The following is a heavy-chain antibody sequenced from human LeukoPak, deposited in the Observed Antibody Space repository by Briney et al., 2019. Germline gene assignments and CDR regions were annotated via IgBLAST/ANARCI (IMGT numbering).Heavy chain of an antibody. D-gene: IGHD5-18*01. CDR1: GDSLSNNNVA. CDR3: ARGCYSSFDY. V-gene: IGHV6-1*01. CDR2: TYYRSKWNT. J-gene: IGHJ4*02. Sequence: SQTLSLTCAISGDSLSNNNVAWNWIRQSPSRGLEWLGRTYYRSKWNTDYAVSVKSRITINSDTSKNQFSVQLNSVTPEDTAVYYCARGCYSSFDYWDQGTLITVSS.